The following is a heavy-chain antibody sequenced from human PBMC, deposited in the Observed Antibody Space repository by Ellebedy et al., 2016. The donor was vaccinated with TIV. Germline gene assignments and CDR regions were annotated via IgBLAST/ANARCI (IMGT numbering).Heavy chain of an antibody. CDR2: IRQEGDEI. CDR3: ARRASYGDYAVQVNPWFDP. V-gene: IGHV3-7*01. J-gene: IGHJ5*02. CDR1: GFNFRSYW. D-gene: IGHD4-17*01. Sequence: GESLKISCAASGFNFRSYWMTWVRQAPGKGLEWVAKIRQEGDEIYYVESVKGRFTISRENAKNLLFLQMNSLRVEDTAVYYCARRASYGDYAVQVNPWFDPWGQGTLVTVSS.